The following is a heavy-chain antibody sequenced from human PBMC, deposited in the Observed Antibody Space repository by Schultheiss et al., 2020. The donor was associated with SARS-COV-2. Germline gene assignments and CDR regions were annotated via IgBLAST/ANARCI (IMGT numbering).Heavy chain of an antibody. J-gene: IGHJ6*02. D-gene: IGHD3-3*01. CDR1: GGSFSGYY. CDR2: IYHSGST. CDR3: ARDRDFWSGGGYGMDV. Sequence: SETLSLTCAVYGGSFSGYYWSWIRQPPGKGLEWIGEIYHSGSTYYNPSLKSRVTISVDTSKNQFSLKLSSVTAADTAVYYCARDRDFWSGGGYGMDVWGQGTTVTVSS. V-gene: IGHV4-34*01.